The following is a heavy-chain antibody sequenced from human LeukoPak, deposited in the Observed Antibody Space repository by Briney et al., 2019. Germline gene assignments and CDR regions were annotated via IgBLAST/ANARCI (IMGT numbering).Heavy chain of an antibody. CDR2: ISWNSGSI. J-gene: IGHJ3*02. CDR3: AKDRGIRYFDWLLFHAFDI. CDR1: GFTFDDYA. D-gene: IGHD3-9*01. Sequence: GGSLRLSCAASGFTFDDYAMHWVRQAPGKGLEWVSGISWNSGSIGYADSVKGRFTISRDNAKNSLYLQMNSLRAEDTALYYCAKDRGIRYFDWLLFHAFDIWGQGTMVTVSS. V-gene: IGHV3-9*01.